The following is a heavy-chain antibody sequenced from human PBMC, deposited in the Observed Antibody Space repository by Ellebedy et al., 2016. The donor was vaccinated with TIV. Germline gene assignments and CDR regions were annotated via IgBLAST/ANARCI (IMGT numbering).Heavy chain of an antibody. V-gene: IGHV2-5*02. CDR2: IYWDDDK. D-gene: IGHD6-13*01. CDR1: GFSLSTSGVG. J-gene: IGHJ4*02. CDR3: AHHYSSSWYPVY. Sequence: SGPTLVKPTQTLTLTCTFSGFSLSTSGVGVGWIRQPPGKALEWLALIYWDDDKRYSPSLKSRLTNTKDTAKNQVVLTMTNMDPVDTATYYCAHHYSSSWYPVYWGQGTLVTVSS.